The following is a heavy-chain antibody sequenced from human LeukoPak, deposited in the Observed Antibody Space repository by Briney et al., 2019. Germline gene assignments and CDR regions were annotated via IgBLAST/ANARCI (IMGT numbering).Heavy chain of an antibody. J-gene: IGHJ4*02. Sequence: PGGSLRLSCAASGFTFSSYGMHWVRQAPGKGLEWVAVIWYDGSNKYYAGSVKGRFTISRDNSKNTLYLQMNSLRAEDTAVYYCIAGYCSGGSCYYFDYWGQGTLVTVSS. V-gene: IGHV3-30*02. CDR2: IWYDGSNK. D-gene: IGHD2-15*01. CDR1: GFTFSSYG. CDR3: IAGYCSGGSCYYFDY.